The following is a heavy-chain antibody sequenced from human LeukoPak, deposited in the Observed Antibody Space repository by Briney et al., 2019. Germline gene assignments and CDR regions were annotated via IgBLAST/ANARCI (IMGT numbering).Heavy chain of an antibody. D-gene: IGHD2-15*01. CDR3: ARGGTLGYCSGGSCSLNWFDP. CDR2: IYYSGST. Sequence: SETLSLTCTVSGGSISSYYWSWIRQPPGKGLEWIGYIYYSGSTNYNPSLKSRVTISVDTSKNQFSLKLSSVTAADTAVYYCARGGTLGYCSGGSCSLNWFDPWGQGTLVTVSS. J-gene: IGHJ5*02. V-gene: IGHV4-59*01. CDR1: GGSISSYY.